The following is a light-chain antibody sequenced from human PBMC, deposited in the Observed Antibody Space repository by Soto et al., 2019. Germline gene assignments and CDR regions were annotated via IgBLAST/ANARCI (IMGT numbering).Light chain of an antibody. Sequence: EVVLTQSPGTLYLSPGERATLSCRASQSVYSCCLAWYQHKPGQAPRLLIYGVSNRATDIPDRFSGSGSGTDFTLTISRLEPEDGAVYYCQQFGPSHAPFGGGTRVDIK. J-gene: IGKJ4*01. V-gene: IGKV3-20*01. CDR1: QSVYSCC. CDR3: QQFGPSHAP. CDR2: GVS.